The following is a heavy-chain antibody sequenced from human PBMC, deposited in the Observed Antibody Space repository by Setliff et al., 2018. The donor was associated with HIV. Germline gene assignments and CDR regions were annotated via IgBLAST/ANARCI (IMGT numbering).Heavy chain of an antibody. J-gene: IGHJ3*02. CDR3: ARTVPHSAAQDAFDI. Sequence: SETLSLTCAVSGYSISTNEWWGWIRQPPGKGLAWIGYISNSGKIYYDPSLNSRVTLSADTSKNQLSLKLTSLTAEDTGVYYCARTVPHSAAQDAFDIWGQGTVVTVSS. CDR2: ISNSGKI. V-gene: IGHV4-28*05. D-gene: IGHD4-4*01. CDR1: GYSISTNEW.